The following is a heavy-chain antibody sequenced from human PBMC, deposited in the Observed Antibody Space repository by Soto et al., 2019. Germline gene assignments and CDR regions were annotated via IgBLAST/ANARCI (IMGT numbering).Heavy chain of an antibody. Sequence: QVQLVQSGAEVKKPGASVTVSCKTSGYTFTNYDINWVRQAPGQGLEWMGWMNPNSGNTGYAQQFQGRVSMTSNTAISTAYMELSGLRSEDSGMYFCAKWGQGPASGPNFDFWGQGTLVTVSS. CDR3: AKWGQGPASGPNFDF. CDR2: MNPNSGNT. V-gene: IGHV1-8*01. CDR1: GYTFTNYD. J-gene: IGHJ4*02. D-gene: IGHD6-13*01.